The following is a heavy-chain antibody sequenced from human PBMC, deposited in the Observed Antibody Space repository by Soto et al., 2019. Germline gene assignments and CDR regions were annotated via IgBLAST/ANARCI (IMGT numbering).Heavy chain of an antibody. V-gene: IGHV1-18*04. CDR3: ARGQSDFRSGYYTPFDY. D-gene: IGHD3-3*01. CDR2: ISPYNGNT. CDR1: GYILIIYG. J-gene: IGHJ4*02. Sequence: GASVKVSCKASGYILIIYGISWVRQAPGQGLEWMAWISPYNGNTNYAQKFQGRVTMTTDTSTSTAYMELRSLRSDDTAVYYCARGQSDFRSGYYTPFDYWGPGTLVTVSS.